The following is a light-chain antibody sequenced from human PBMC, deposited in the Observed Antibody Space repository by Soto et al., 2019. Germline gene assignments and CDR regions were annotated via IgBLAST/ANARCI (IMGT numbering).Light chain of an antibody. CDR1: QDINRW. J-gene: IGKJ2*01. Sequence: DIQMTQSPSSVSASVGDRVTITCRASQDINRWLAWYQQKPGKAPELLIYAAFTLQSGVPSRFSGSGSGTDFTLTISSLQPEDFATYYCQQANSFPYTFGQGTKLEIK. CDR3: QQANSFPYT. V-gene: IGKV1-12*01. CDR2: AAF.